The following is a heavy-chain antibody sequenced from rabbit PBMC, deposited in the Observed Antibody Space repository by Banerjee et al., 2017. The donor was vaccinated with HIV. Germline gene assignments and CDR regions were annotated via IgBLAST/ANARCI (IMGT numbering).Heavy chain of an antibody. CDR3: ARQNTGAEFNL. V-gene: IGHV1S45*01. D-gene: IGHD7-1*01. Sequence: EESGGGLVKPGGTLTPTCKASGIDFSSSYWICWVRQAPGKGLEWIACIHSGSSGSTYFASWAKGRFTISKTSSTTVTLQMTSLTAADTATYFCARQNTGAEFNLWGPGTLVTVS. CDR1: GIDFSSSYW. J-gene: IGHJ4*01. CDR2: IHSGSSGST.